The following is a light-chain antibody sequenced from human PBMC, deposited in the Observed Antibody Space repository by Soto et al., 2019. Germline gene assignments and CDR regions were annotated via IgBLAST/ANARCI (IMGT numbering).Light chain of an antibody. CDR1: QSLSSTY. CDR3: QHYGKSPRT. V-gene: IGKV3-20*01. J-gene: IGKJ1*01. CDR2: RAS. Sequence: EIVLTQSPGTLSLSPGERASLSCRASQSLSSTYLAWYQQKPGRAPRLLIYRASSRATGIPDRFSGSGSGTDFILTISRLEPEDFAVYYCQHYGKSPRTFSQGTKVEIK.